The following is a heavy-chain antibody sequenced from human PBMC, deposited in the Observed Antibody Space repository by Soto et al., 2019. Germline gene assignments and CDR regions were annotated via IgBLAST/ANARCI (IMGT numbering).Heavy chain of an antibody. CDR2: IYHSGTI. J-gene: IGHJ4*02. D-gene: IGHD2-8*02. CDR1: GDSINSSNW. V-gene: IGHV4-4*02. Sequence: QVQLQESGPGLVKPSRTLSLTCAVSGDSINSSNWWSWVRQPPGKGLEWIGEIYHSGTINYNPSLKSRISISLDKSKNQFSLKLNSVTAADTAVYFCASSKRPTVLVDYWGQGALVTVSS. CDR3: ASSKRPTVLVDY.